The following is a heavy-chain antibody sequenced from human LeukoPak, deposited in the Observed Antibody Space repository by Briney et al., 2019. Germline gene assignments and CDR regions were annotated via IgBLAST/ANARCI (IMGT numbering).Heavy chain of an antibody. D-gene: IGHD3-22*01. V-gene: IGHV1-8*02. CDR1: GYTFTGYY. Sequence: ASVKVSCKASGYTFTGYYMHWVRQAPGQGLEWMGWMNPNSGNTGYAQKFQGRVTMTRNTSISTAYMELSSLRSEDTAVYYCARGHPHYYDSSGYANWGQGTLVTVSS. CDR2: MNPNSGNT. CDR3: ARGHPHYYDSSGYAN. J-gene: IGHJ4*02.